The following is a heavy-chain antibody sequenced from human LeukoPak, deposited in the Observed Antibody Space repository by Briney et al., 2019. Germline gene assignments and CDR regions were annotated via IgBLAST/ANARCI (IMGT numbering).Heavy chain of an antibody. D-gene: IGHD4-17*01. CDR2: INHSGST. V-gene: IGHV4-34*01. Sequence: SETLSLTCAVYGGSFSGYYWSWIRQPPGKGLEWIGEINHSGSTNYNPSLKSRVTISVDTSKNQFSLKLSSVTAADTAVYYCAKDAYGDYDRGDYWGQGTLVTVSS. J-gene: IGHJ4*02. CDR1: GGSFSGYY. CDR3: AKDAYGDYDRGDY.